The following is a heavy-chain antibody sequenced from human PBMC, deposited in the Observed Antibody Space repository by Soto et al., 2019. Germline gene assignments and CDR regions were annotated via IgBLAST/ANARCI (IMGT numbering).Heavy chain of an antibody. CDR3: ARDLGIAAHSLDMDV. D-gene: IGHD6-6*01. J-gene: IGHJ6*03. V-gene: IGHV1-18*01. CDR1: GYTFTSYG. CDR2: VSAYNGNT. Sequence: GASVKVSCKASGYTFTSYGISWVRQAPGQGLEWMGWVSAYNGNTNYAQKLQGRVTMTTDTSTSTAYMELRSLRSDDTAVYYCARDLGIAAHSLDMDVWGKGTTVTVSS.